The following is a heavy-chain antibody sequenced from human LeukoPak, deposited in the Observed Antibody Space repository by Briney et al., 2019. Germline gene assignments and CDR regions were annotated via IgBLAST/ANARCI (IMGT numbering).Heavy chain of an antibody. CDR3: AKGLYSSGWGGAFDM. J-gene: IGHJ3*02. Sequence: GGSLRLSCAASTFTFSTYAMAWVRQVPGEGLEWVSGISDSASTTYYADSVKGRFTISRDNSMKTLYLQMNSLRAGDSAIYYCAKGLYSSGWGGAFDMWGQGTMVTVSS. CDR1: TFTFSTYA. V-gene: IGHV3-23*01. CDR2: ISDSASTT. D-gene: IGHD6-19*01.